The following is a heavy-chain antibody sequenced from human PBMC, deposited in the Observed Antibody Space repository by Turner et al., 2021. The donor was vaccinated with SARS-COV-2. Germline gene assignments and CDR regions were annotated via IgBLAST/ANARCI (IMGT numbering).Heavy chain of an antibody. V-gene: IGHV4-39*01. CDR3: AIAPNYYYGMDV. Sequence: QLQLQESGPGLVKPSETLSPTCTVSGGSISSSSYYWGWICQPPGKGLEWIGSIYYSGSTYYNPSLKSRVNISVDTSKNQVSVKLSSVTAADTAVYYCAIAPNYYYGMDVWGQGTTVTVSS. J-gene: IGHJ6*02. CDR2: IYYSGST. CDR1: GGSISSSSYY.